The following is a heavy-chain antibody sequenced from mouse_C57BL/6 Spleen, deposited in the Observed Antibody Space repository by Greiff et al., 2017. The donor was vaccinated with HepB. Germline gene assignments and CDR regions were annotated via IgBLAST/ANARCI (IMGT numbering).Heavy chain of an antibody. CDR2: INPSTGGT. D-gene: IGHD1-1*01. CDR3: ARKVTTVPFDY. V-gene: IGHV1-42*01. J-gene: IGHJ2*01. CDR1: GYSFTGYY. Sequence: EVKLMESGPELVKPGASVKISCKASGYSFTGYYMNWVKQSPEKSLEWIGEINPSTGGTTYNQKFKAKATLTVDKSSSTAYMQLKSLTSEDSAVYYCARKVTTVPFDYWGQGTTLTVSS.